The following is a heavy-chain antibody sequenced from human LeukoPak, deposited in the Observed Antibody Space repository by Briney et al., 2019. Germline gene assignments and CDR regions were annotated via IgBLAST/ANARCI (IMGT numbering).Heavy chain of an antibody. CDR2: IYPGDSEI. CDR3: TRLASRRDPDKTSGQAYFDI. Sequence: GESLKISCKGSGYSFTTHWIAWVRQMPGKGLGWMGTIYPGDSEIKYSPSFQGQVTISADKSISTAYLQWSSLQAADTAMYYCTRLASRRDPDKTSGQAYFDIWGQGTLVTVSS. J-gene: IGHJ4*02. V-gene: IGHV5-51*01. D-gene: IGHD2-15*01. CDR1: GYSFTTHW.